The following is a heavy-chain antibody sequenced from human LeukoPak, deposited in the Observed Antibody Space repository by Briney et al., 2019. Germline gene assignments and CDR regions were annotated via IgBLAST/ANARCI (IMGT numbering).Heavy chain of an antibody. V-gene: IGHV3-7*01. CDR2: IKQDGSEK. J-gene: IGHJ4*02. Sequence: PGGSLRLSCAASGFTFSSYWMSWVRQAPGKGLEWVANIKQDGSEKYYVDSVKGRFTISRDNAKNSLYLQMNSLRAEDTAVYYCARDIGAGYCSSTSCYLFDYWGQGTLATVSS. CDR3: ARDIGAGYCSSTSCYLFDY. CDR1: GFTFSSYW. D-gene: IGHD2-2*01.